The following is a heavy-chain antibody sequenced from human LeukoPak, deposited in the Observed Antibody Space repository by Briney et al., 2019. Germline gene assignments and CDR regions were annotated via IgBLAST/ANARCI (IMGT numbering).Heavy chain of an antibody. CDR2: INPSGGST. CDR1: GYTFTSYY. D-gene: IGHD4-17*01. V-gene: IGHV1-46*01. Sequence: ASVKVSCKASGYTFTSYYMHWVRQAPGQGLEWMGIINPSGGSTSYAQKFQGRVTMTRDTSTSTVYMELSSLRSEDTAVYYCVREAPPTVTRSYYYYYGMDVWGQGTTVTVSS. CDR3: VREAPPTVTRSYYYYYGMDV. J-gene: IGHJ6*02.